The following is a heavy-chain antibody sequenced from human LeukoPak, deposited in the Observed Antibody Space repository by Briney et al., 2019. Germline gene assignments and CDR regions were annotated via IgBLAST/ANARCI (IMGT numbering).Heavy chain of an antibody. CDR2: IIPIFGTA. CDR1: GGTFSSYA. V-gene: IGHV1-69*05. CDR3: ARDFPGIAAAGTRYNWFDP. J-gene: IGHJ5*02. Sequence: GASVKVSCKASGGTFSSYAISWVRQAPGQGLEWMGGIIPIFGTANYAQKFQGRVTITTDESTSTAYMELSSLRSEDTAVYYWARDFPGIAAAGTRYNWFDPWGKGTLVTVSS. D-gene: IGHD6-13*01.